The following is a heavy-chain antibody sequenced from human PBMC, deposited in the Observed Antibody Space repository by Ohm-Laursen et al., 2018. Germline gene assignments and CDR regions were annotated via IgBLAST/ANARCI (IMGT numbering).Heavy chain of an antibody. D-gene: IGHD1-7*01. CDR2: MNPKNDDT. CDR3: ARGRLSGTRRALDI. CDR1: GYSFINED. V-gene: IGHV1-8*01. Sequence: SETLSCKTSGYSFINEDSHWVRHASGQGLEWMGWMNPKNDDTGYAHKFQGRVTMSRNTSISTANLEMTSLRSEDTAVYYCARGRLSGTRRALDIWGQGTLVTVSS. J-gene: IGHJ3*02.